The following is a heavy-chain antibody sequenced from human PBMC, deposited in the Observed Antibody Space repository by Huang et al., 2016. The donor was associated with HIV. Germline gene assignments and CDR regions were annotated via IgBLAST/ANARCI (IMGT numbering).Heavy chain of an antibody. D-gene: IGHD3-10*01. CDR3: AKGSMANAFDI. V-gene: IGHV3-30*02. CDR2: IRYDGRNK. Sequence: QVQLVESGGGVVQPGGSLRLSCAASGFTFSSYGMHWVRQAPGKGLDWVAFIRYDGRNKYYADSVRGRFTISRDKSKNTLYLQMNSLRAEDTAVYYCAKGSMANAFDIWGQGTMVTVSS. CDR1: GFTFSSYG. J-gene: IGHJ3*02.